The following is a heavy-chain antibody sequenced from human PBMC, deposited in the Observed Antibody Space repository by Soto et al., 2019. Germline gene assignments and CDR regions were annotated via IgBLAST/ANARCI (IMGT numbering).Heavy chain of an antibody. V-gene: IGHV3-33*01. Sequence: GGSLRLSCAASGFTFSSYGMHWVRQAPGKGLEWVAVIWYDGSNKYYADSVKGRFTISRDNSKNTLYLQMNSLRAEDTAVYYCARSRWVGYYYYGMDVWGQGTTVTVSS. CDR3: ARSRWVGYYYYGMDV. D-gene: IGHD2-15*01. CDR1: GFTFSSYG. CDR2: IWYDGSNK. J-gene: IGHJ6*02.